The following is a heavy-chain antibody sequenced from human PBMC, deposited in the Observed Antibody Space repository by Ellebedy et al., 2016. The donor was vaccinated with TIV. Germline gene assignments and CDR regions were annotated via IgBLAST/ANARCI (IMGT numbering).Heavy chain of an antibody. D-gene: IGHD4-17*01. CDR1: GFTFSDYY. CDR3: AREYGDYSYYYGMDV. V-gene: IGHV3-11*04. CDR2: ISSSSSTI. J-gene: IGHJ6*02. Sequence: GGSLRLXXAASGFTFSDYYMSWIRQAPGKGLEWVSYISSSSSTIYYADSVKGRFTISRDNAKNSLYLQMNSLRAEDTAVYYCAREYGDYSYYYGMDVWGQGTTVTVSS.